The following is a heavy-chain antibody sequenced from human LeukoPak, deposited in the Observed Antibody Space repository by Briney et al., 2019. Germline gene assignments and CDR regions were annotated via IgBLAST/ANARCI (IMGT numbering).Heavy chain of an antibody. D-gene: IGHD5-12*01. CDR2: ISSSSSYI. V-gene: IGHV3-21*01. J-gene: IGHJ4*02. CDR3: ARDSYSGYDRLLN. CDR1: GFTFSSYS. Sequence: GGSLRLSCAASGFTFSSYSMNWVRQAPGKGLEWVSSISSSSSYIYYADSVKGRFTISRDNAKNSLYLQMNSLRAEDTAVYYCARDSYSGYDRLLNWGQGTLVTVSS.